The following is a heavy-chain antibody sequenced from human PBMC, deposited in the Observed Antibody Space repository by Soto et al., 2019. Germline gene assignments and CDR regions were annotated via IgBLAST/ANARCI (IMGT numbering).Heavy chain of an antibody. CDR3: ARDLGDYSNYEGYYDYMAV. J-gene: IGHJ6*03. CDR1: GFTFSSYS. D-gene: IGHD4-4*01. Sequence: GGSLRLSCAASGFTFSSYSMNWVRQAPGKGLEWVSSISSSSSYIYYADSVKGRFTISRDNAKNSLYLQMNSLRAEDTAVYYCARDLGDYSNYEGYYDYMAVWGKGTTVTVSS. CDR2: ISSSSSYI. V-gene: IGHV3-21*01.